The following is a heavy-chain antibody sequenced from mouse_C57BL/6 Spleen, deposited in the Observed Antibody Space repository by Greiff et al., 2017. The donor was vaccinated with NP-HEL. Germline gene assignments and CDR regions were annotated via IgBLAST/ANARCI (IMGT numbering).Heavy chain of an antibody. CDR3: AIYYGSSYGAMDY. Sequence: QVQLQQSGPELVKPGASVKISCKASGYAFSSSWMNWVKQRPGKGLEWIGRIYPGDGDTNYNGKFKGKATLTEDKSSSTAYMQLSSLTSEDSAVYFCAIYYGSSYGAMDYWGQGTSVTVSS. CDR2: IYPGDGDT. V-gene: IGHV1-82*01. D-gene: IGHD1-1*01. CDR1: GYAFSSSW. J-gene: IGHJ4*01.